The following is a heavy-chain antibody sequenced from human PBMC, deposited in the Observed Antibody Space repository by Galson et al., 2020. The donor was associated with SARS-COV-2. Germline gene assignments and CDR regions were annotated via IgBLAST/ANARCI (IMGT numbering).Heavy chain of an antibody. CDR2: IYYSGST. Sequence: SETLSLTCTVSGGSISSSSYYWGWIRQPPGKGLEWIGSIYYSGSTYYNPSLKSRVTISVDTSKNQFSLKLSSVTAADTAVYYCARQGAVLLWFGELLSDAFDIWGQGTMVTVSS. V-gene: IGHV4-39*01. J-gene: IGHJ3*02. CDR3: ARQGAVLLWFGELLSDAFDI. D-gene: IGHD3-10*01. CDR1: GGSISSSSYY.